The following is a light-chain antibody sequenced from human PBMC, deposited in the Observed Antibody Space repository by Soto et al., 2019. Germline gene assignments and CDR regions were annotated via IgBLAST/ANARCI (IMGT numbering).Light chain of an antibody. J-gene: IGKJ1*01. CDR3: QQYYSYPRT. CDR2: AAS. CDR1: QGISDA. V-gene: IGKV1-NL1*01. Sequence: EIKMTQSPSSLSTAVVDLFTRNCRASQGISDALAWYQQKPGQAPKLLIYAASTWQSAVPSRFSGSGSGTDFTLTISCLQSEDFAIYYCQQYYSYPRTFGQGTKVDIK.